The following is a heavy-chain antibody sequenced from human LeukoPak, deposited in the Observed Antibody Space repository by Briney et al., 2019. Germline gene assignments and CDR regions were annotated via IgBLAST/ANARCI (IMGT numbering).Heavy chain of an antibody. J-gene: IGHJ6*03. Sequence: PSETLSLTCTVSGGSISSSNYFWGWIRQPPGQGLGWIGSIYYSGGTYYNPSLKSRVTISIDTSKNQFSLKLSSVTAADTAVYYCARLGSYYYYYYMDVWGNGTTVTVSS. CDR2: IYYSGGT. CDR3: ARLGSYYYYYYMDV. V-gene: IGHV4-39*01. CDR1: GGSISSSNYF.